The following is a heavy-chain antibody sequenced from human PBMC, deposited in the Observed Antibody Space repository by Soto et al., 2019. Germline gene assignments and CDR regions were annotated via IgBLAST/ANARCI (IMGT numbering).Heavy chain of an antibody. V-gene: IGHV3-72*01. CDR2: TRNKANSYTT. CDR3: ARAGYCSSTSCFEPIFPLDY. CDR1: GFTFSDHY. D-gene: IGHD2-2*01. J-gene: IGHJ4*02. Sequence: PGGSLRLSCAASGFTFSDHYMDWVRQAPGKGLEWVGRTRNKANSYTTEYAASVNGRFTISRDDSKNSLYLQMNSLKTGDTAVYYCARAGYCSSTSCFEPIFPLDYWGQGTLVTVSS.